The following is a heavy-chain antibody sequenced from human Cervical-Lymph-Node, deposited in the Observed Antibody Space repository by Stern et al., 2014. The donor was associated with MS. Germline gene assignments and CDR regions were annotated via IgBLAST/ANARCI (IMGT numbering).Heavy chain of an antibody. CDR1: GVSLSTTGMC. D-gene: IGHD2-21*01. CDR3: VRAREGYYFDY. J-gene: IGHJ4*02. V-gene: IGHV2-70*01. Sequence: QVTLKESGPALVKPTQTLTLTCTFSGVSLSTTGMCLSWIRQPPGKALEWLALLDWDGDKYYSTALKTRLTISKDTSKNQVVLTMTNMAPLDTATYFCVRAREGYYFDYWGQGIPVTVSS. CDR2: LDWDGDK.